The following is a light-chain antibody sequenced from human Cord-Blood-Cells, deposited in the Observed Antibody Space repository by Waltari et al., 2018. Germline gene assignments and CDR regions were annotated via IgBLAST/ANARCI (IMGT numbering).Light chain of an antibody. CDR2: DVS. CDR3: SSYTSSSTWV. CDR1: SSDDGGDNY. J-gene: IGLJ3*02. Sequence: QSALTQPASVSGSPGQSITISCTGTSSDDGGDNYMSWYQPHPGKAPKLMIYDVSNRPAGVSNRCSGSKSGNTASLTISGLQAEDEADYYCSSYTSSSTWVFGGGTKLTVL. V-gene: IGLV2-14*03.